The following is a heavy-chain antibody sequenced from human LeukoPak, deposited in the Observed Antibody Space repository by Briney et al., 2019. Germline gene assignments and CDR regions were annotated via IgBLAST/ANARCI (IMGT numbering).Heavy chain of an antibody. J-gene: IGHJ5*02. V-gene: IGHV3-23*01. CDR3: AKTQGYYDA. Sequence: PGGSLRLSCVASGFTFSNYAMSWVRQAPGKGLELVSGIYGSDDKTVYGDAVKGRFTISRDNSKNTLYLQMDSLRADDTAVYYCAKTQGYYDAWGQGALVTVSS. CDR1: GFTFSNYA. D-gene: IGHD2-15*01. CDR2: IYGSDDKT.